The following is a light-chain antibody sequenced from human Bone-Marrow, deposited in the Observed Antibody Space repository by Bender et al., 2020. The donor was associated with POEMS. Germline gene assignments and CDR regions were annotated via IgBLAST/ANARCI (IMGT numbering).Light chain of an antibody. J-gene: IGLJ3*02. CDR3: SSYTSSTTWV. CDR2: DVS. V-gene: IGLV2-14*01. Sequence: QSALPQPASVSGSPGQSITISCTGTSSDVGGYNYVSWYQQHPGKAPKLMIYDVSHRPSGVSNRFSGSKSGNTASLTISGLQAEDEADYFCSSYTSSTTWVFGGGTRLTVL. CDR1: SSDVGGYNY.